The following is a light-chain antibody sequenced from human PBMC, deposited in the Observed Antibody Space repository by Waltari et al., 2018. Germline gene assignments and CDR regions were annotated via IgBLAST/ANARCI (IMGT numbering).Light chain of an antibody. CDR1: QRISAS. V-gene: IGKV3-20*01. CDR3: QQYADSPIT. CDR2: DTS. Sequence: EIVLTLSPGTLSLSPGERATLSCRASQRISASLSWYQQKLGQPPRLLIYDTSNRAIGIPDRFSGSGSGTDFTLTINRLEPEDFAVYFCQQYADSPITFGLGTRLDIK. J-gene: IGKJ5*01.